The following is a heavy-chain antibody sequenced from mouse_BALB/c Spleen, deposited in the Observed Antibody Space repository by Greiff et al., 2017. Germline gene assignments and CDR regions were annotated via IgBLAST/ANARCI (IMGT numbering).Heavy chain of an antibody. CDR3: TRSHRAGAMDY. D-gene: IGHD3-1*01. V-gene: IGHV1-69*02. CDR1: GYTFTSYW. Sequence: QVQLKQPGAELVRPGASVKLSCKASGYTFTSYWINWVKQRPGQGLEWIGNIYPSDSYTNYNQKFKDKATLTVDKSSSTAYMQLSSPTSEDSAVYYCTRSHRAGAMDYWGQGTSVTVSS. J-gene: IGHJ4*01. CDR2: IYPSDSYT.